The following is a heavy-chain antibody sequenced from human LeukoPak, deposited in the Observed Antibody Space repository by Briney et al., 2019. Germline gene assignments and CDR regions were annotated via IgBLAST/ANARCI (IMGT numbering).Heavy chain of an antibody. Sequence: SVKMSCKSFGGTSNSHAISWVRQGPGQNPEWIGRSITHIVTTNRAQHFQDRVTLTADKSTNTAYMELNSLTSDDTAVYYCATTNDGGGYQWGDFFDFWRQGTLDSV. CDR3: ATTNDGGGYQWGDFFDF. V-gene: IGHV1-69*04. CDR1: GGTSNSHA. J-gene: IGHJ4*02. CDR2: SITHIVTT. D-gene: IGHD3-22*01.